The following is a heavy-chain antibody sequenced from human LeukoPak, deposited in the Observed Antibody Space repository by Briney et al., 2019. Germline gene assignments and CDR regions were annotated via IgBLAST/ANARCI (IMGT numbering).Heavy chain of an antibody. CDR2: ISGSGGGT. CDR1: GLTFSSHW. J-gene: IGHJ4*02. D-gene: IGHD6-13*01. Sequence: GGSLRLSCAASGLTFSSHWMHWVRQAPGKGLEWVSAISGSGGGTYYADSVKGRFTISRDNSKNTLYLQMNSLRAEDTAVYYCAKMYGTTAAGGGDYWGQGTLVTVSS. CDR3: AKMYGTTAAGGGDY. V-gene: IGHV3-23*01.